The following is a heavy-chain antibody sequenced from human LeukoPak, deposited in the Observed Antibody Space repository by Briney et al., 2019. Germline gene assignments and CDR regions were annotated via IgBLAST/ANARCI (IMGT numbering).Heavy chain of an antibody. V-gene: IGHV3-53*01. CDR2: IYSGGST. CDR3: ARRSGTYHY. Sequence: PGGSLRLSCAASGFTVSSNYMSWVRQAPGKGMDWVSMIYSGGSTNYADSVKGRFTISRDNAKNSLYLQMNSLRAEDTAVYYCARRSGTYHYWGQGTLVTVSS. CDR1: GFTVSSNY. D-gene: IGHD1-26*01. J-gene: IGHJ4*02.